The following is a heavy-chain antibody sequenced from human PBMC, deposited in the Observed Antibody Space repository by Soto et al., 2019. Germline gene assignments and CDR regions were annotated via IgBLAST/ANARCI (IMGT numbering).Heavy chain of an antibody. Sequence: LRLSCAASGYNSRSYDMDCVRQVTGKGLEWVSVIGSAGDSNYAPSVKGRFTISREHAKNSLYLQMNSLRAGDTAVYYCARGSKGTYGMDVWGQGTTVTVSS. CDR3: ARGSKGTYGMDV. CDR1: GYNSRSYD. J-gene: IGHJ6*02. CDR2: IGSAGDS. V-gene: IGHV3-13*01. D-gene: IGHD3-10*01.